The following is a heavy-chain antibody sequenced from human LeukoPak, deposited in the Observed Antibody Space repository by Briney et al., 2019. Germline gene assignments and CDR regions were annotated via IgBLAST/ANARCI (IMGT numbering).Heavy chain of an antibody. CDR1: GGIFANYA. CDR2: IIPIFGSG. V-gene: IGHV1-69*01. CDR3: AKGHDDFRQFDF. D-gene: IGHD3-3*01. Sequence: SVKVSCKASGGIFANYAISWVRKAPGQGLEWMGGIIPIFGSGHSAQKFQGRLTITADESTRTTYMELSSLRSEDTAVYYCAKGHDDFRQFDFWGQGTLVIVSS. J-gene: IGHJ4*02.